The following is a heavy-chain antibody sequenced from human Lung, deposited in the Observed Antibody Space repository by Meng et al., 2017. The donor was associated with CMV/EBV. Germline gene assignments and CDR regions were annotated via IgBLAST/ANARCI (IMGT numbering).Heavy chain of an antibody. CDR1: GFTFSSYE. D-gene: IGHD3-16*01. Sequence: SCAASGFTFSSYEMNWVRQAPGKGLEWVSYISSSGSTIYYADSVKGRFTISRDNAKNSLYVQMKSLRAEDTAVYYCARGFGEPSMDVWGQGTTVTVSS. V-gene: IGHV3-48*03. CDR3: ARGFGEPSMDV. CDR2: ISSSGSTI. J-gene: IGHJ6*02.